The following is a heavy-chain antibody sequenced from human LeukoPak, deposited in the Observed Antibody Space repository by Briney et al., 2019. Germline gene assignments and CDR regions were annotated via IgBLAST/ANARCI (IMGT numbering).Heavy chain of an antibody. V-gene: IGHV3-7*01. CDR3: ARDSAGNDY. CDR1: GFTFSTYW. J-gene: IGHJ4*02. D-gene: IGHD6-13*01. CDR2: IKQDGSEK. Sequence: GGSLRLSCAASGFTFSTYWMSWVRQAPGKGLEWVANIKQDGSEKYYVDSMKGRFTISRDNAKTSLYLQMNSLRAEDTAMYYCARDSAGNDYWGQGTLVTVSS.